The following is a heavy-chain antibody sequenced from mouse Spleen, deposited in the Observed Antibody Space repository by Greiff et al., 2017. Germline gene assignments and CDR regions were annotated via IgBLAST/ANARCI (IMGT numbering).Heavy chain of an antibody. CDR1: GFTFSDYG. D-gene: IGHD4-1*01. J-gene: IGHJ3*01. Sequence: EVQGVESGGGLVKPGGSLKLSCAASGFTFSDYGMHWVRQAPEKGLEWVAYISSGSSTIYYADTVKGRFTISRDNAKNTLFLQMTSLRSEDTAMYYCARPGTGTVAYWGQGTLVTVSA. V-gene: IGHV5-17*01. CDR3: ARPGTGTVAY. CDR2: ISSGSSTI.